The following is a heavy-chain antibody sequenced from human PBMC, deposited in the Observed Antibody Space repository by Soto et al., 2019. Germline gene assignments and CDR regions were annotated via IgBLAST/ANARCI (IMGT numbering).Heavy chain of an antibody. V-gene: IGHV4-59*01. J-gene: IGHJ6*02. CDR2: IYYSGST. Sequence: ASETLSLTCTVSGGSISSYYWSWIRQPPVKGLEWIGYIYYSGSTNYNASLNSRVTISVDTAKNQFSLKLSSVTAADTAVYYCARELGYCSRTSFLSPPYYYYGMDVWGQGTSVTVSS. CDR3: ARELGYCSRTSFLSPPYYYYGMDV. CDR1: GGSISSYY. D-gene: IGHD2-2*01.